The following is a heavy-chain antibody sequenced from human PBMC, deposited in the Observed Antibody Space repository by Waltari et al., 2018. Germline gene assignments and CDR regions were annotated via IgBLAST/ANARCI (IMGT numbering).Heavy chain of an antibody. Sequence: EVQLLESGGGLVQPGGSLRLSCAASGFTFSSYAMSWVRQAPGKGVDGVSEIRNSGGTTYYADSVKGRFTISRDNSKNTMYLQMNSLRVEDTAVYYCAKDLWLPHDYWGQGTLVTVSS. CDR1: GFTFSSYA. J-gene: IGHJ4*02. CDR2: IRNSGGTT. V-gene: IGHV3-23*01. D-gene: IGHD5-12*01. CDR3: AKDLWLPHDY.